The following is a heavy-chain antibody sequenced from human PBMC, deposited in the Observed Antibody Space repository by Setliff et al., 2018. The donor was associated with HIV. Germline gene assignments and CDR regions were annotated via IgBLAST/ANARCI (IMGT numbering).Heavy chain of an antibody. CDR1: GSTFSTYW. J-gene: IGHJ3*01. V-gene: IGHV3-7*03. CDR2: IKQDGTVI. CDR3: ARGPLLGDAYDL. Sequence: GGSLRLSCTASGSTFSTYWMTWFRQAPGKGLEWVANIKQDGTVIRYLDSVKGRFTISRDNAKNSLYLRMNSLRVEDTAVYYCARGPLLGDAYDLWGQGTMVTVSS.